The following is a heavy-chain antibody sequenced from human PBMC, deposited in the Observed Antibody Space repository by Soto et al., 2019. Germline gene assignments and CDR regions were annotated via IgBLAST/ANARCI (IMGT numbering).Heavy chain of an antibody. CDR3: ARNGPDYRRHYYYGMDV. Sequence: ASVKVSCKASGYTFTSYYMHWVRQAPGQGLEWMGIINPSGGSTSYAQKFQGRVTMTRDTSTSTVYMELSSLRSEDTAVYYCARNGPDYRRHYYYGMDVWGQGTTVTVSS. CDR1: GYTFTSYY. J-gene: IGHJ6*02. V-gene: IGHV1-46*03. D-gene: IGHD4-4*01. CDR2: INPSGGST.